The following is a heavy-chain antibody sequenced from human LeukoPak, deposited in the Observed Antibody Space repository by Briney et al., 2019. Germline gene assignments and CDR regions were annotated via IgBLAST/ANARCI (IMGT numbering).Heavy chain of an antibody. CDR2: IIPIFGTA. CDR3: ARDWQQLVKVGDY. D-gene: IGHD6-13*01. V-gene: IGHV1-69*05. CDR1: GGTFSSYA. Sequence: ASVKVSCRASGGTFSSYAISWVRQAPGQGLEWMGGIIPIFGTANYAQKFQGRVTITTDESTSTAYMELSSLRSEDTAVYYCARDWQQLVKVGDYWGQGTLVTVSS. J-gene: IGHJ4*02.